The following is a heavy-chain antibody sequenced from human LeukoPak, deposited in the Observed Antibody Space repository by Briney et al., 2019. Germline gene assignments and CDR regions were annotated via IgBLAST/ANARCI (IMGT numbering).Heavy chain of an antibody. J-gene: IGHJ6*02. CDR2: ISYDGSNK. CDR3: AKEQHYDSSGYRPRRDYSYGMHV. D-gene: IGHD3-22*01. V-gene: IGHV3-30*18. Sequence: GRSLRLSCAASGFTFSSDGMHWVRQAPGKGLEWVAVISYDGSNKYYADSVKGRFTISRDNSKNTLYLQMNSLRAEDTAVYYCAKEQHYDSSGYRPRRDYSYGMHVWGQGTTVTVSS. CDR1: GFTFSSDG.